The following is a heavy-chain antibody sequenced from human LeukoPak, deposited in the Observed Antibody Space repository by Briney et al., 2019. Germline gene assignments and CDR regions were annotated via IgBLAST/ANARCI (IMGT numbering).Heavy chain of an antibody. CDR1: GFTFSSCG. CDR2: IWYDGSNK. Sequence: GGSLRLSCAASGFTFSSCGMHWVRQAPGKGLEWVAVIWYDGSNKYYADSVKGRFTISRDNSKNTLYLQMNSLRAEDTAVYYCARDGFSGGWYGDFNWFDPWGQGTLVTVSS. V-gene: IGHV3-33*01. D-gene: IGHD6-19*01. CDR3: ARDGFSGGWYGDFNWFDP. J-gene: IGHJ5*02.